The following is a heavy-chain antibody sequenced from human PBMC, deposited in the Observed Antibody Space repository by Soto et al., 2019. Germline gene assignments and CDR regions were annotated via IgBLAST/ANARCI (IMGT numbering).Heavy chain of an antibody. D-gene: IGHD5-18*01. CDR3: ARSTRGFSYGKIDS. J-gene: IGHJ4*02. CDR2: ITTSSDSI. Sequence: PGGSLRLSCVVSGFTFSSHSMNWVRQAPGKGLEWASSITTSSDSIYYTDSVKGRFTLSRDDAKNSLFLQMNSLRAEDTAVYYCARSTRGFSYGKIDSWGQGTLVTVSS. CDR1: GFTFSSHS. V-gene: IGHV3-21*01.